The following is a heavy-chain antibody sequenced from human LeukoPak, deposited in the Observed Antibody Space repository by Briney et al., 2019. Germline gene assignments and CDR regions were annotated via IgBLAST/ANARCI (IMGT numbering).Heavy chain of an antibody. Sequence: SQTLSLTCTASGGFISRYYWSWIRQPAGKGLEWIGRIYISGSTNYNPSLTSRVTISVDTSKNQFSLKLSSVTAADTAVYYCARVRMVRGDAFDIWGQGTMVTVSS. CDR3: ARVRMVRGDAFDI. CDR2: IYISGST. CDR1: GGFISRYY. D-gene: IGHD3-10*01. J-gene: IGHJ3*02. V-gene: IGHV4-4*07.